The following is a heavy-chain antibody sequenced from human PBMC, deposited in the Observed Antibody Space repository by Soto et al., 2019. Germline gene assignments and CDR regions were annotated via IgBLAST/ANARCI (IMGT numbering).Heavy chain of an antibody. V-gene: IGHV4-30-4*01. D-gene: IGHD3-10*01. CDR2: IYYSGST. CDR3: ARVLSGDYFDY. J-gene: IGHJ4*02. Sequence: TMSLTCTVSGGSISSGDYYWSWIRQPPGKGLEWIGYIYYSGSTYYNPSLKSRVTISVDTSKNQFSLKLSSVTAADTAVYYCARVLSGDYFDYWGQGTLVTVSS. CDR1: GGSISSGDYY.